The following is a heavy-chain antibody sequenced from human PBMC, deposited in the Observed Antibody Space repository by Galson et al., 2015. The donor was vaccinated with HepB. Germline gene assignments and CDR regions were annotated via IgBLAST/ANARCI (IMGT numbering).Heavy chain of an antibody. Sequence: SLRLSCAASGLTFSNLWMSWVRQAPGKGLEWVANINPDGSVTSYVDSVKGRFTISRDNSKNTVYLQMSSLRAEDTAVYYCARVPGEGYWGQGTLVTVSS. V-gene: IGHV3-7*03. CDR1: GLTFSNLW. D-gene: IGHD3-10*01. CDR3: ARVPGEGY. CDR2: INPDGSVT. J-gene: IGHJ4*02.